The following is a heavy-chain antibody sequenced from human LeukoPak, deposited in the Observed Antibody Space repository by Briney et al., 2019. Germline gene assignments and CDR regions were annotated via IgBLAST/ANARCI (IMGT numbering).Heavy chain of an antibody. CDR3: ARRITIFGVVTGNWYFDL. Sequence: PGGSLRLSCAASGFTFSSYSMNWVRQAPGKGLEWVSSISSSSSYIYYADSVKGRFTISRDNAKNSLYLQMNSLRAEDTAVYYCARRITIFGVVTGNWYFDLWGRGTLVTVSS. J-gene: IGHJ2*01. CDR2: ISSSSSYI. CDR1: GFTFSSYS. V-gene: IGHV3-21*01. D-gene: IGHD3-3*01.